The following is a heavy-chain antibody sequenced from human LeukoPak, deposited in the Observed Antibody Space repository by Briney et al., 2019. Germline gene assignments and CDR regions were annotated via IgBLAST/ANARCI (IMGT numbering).Heavy chain of an antibody. V-gene: IGHV4-59*08. CDR3: ATYGGNSGGDY. Sequence: SETLSLTCTVSGGSISSYYWSWIRQPPGKGLEWIGYIYYSGTTNYNPSLKSRVTISVDTSKNQFSLKLSSVTAADTAVYYCATYGGNSGGDYWGQGTLVTVSS. CDR1: GGSISSYY. D-gene: IGHD4-23*01. CDR2: IYYSGTT. J-gene: IGHJ4*02.